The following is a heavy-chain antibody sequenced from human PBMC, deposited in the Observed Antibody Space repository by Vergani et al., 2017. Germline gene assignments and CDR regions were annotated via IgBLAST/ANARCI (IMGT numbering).Heavy chain of an antibody. J-gene: IGHJ5*02. CDR1: GFTFSSYA. CDR2: ISGSGGST. D-gene: IGHD5-24*01. V-gene: IGHV3-23*01. CDR3: AKDRFGRDGYNVMDWFDP. Sequence: EVQLLESGGGLVQPGGSLRLSCAASGFTFSSYAMSWVRQAPVKGLEWVSAISGSGGSTYYADSVKGRFTISRDNSKNTLYLQMNSLRAEDTAVYYCAKDRFGRDGYNVMDWFDPWGQGTLVTVSS.